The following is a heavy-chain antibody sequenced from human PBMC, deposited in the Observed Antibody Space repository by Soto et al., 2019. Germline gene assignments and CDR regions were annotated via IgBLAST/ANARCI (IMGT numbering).Heavy chain of an antibody. CDR2: INPSSSAT. V-gene: IGHV1-46*01. J-gene: IGHJ6*02. Sequence: VSVKVACKASGYTMTRDYMHWVRQAPGQGLEWMGIINPSSSATRYSQKFQGRVTMTRDVSTSTVYMEMSGLRFEDTAVYYCARVNCSSGTCYSHCSYDLVILGQEATVAISS. CDR1: GYTMTRDY. CDR3: ARVNCSSGTCYSHCSYDLVI. D-gene: IGHD2-15*01.